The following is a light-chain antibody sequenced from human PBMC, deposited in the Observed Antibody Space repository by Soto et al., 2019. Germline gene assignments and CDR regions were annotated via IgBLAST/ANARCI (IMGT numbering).Light chain of an antibody. J-gene: IGKJ1*01. CDR3: QQFNTYSRT. Sequence: DIQVTQSPSTLSASVGDRVTITCRASQTISSWLAWYQQKPGKAPKILIYDASSLESGVPSRFSGSGSGTEFTLTISSLQPDDFATYYCQQFNTYSRTFGQGTKVDIK. CDR2: DAS. CDR1: QTISSW. V-gene: IGKV1-5*01.